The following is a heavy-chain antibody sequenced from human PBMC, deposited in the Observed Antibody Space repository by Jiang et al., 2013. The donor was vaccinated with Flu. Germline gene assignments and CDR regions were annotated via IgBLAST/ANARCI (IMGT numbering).Heavy chain of an antibody. CDR3: ARSYNYDSSGFYYVLGY. CDR2: ISTSSSTI. V-gene: IGHV3-48*02. D-gene: IGHD3-22*01. Sequence: ISTSSSTIYYADSVKGRFTISRDNVKNSLYLQMNSLRDEDTAVYYCARSYNYDSSGFYYVLGYWGQGTLVTVSS. J-gene: IGHJ4*02.